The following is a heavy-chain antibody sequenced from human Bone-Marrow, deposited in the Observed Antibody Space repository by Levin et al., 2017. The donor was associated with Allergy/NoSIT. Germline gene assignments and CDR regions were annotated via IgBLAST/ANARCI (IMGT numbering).Heavy chain of an antibody. CDR1: GGTFSSYA. Sequence: GASVKVSCKASGGTFSSYAISWVRQAPGQGLEWMGGIIPIFGTANYAQKFQGRVTITADESTSTAYMELSSLRSEDTAVYYCARAGIQDTVTTYIDYWGQGTLVTVSS. CDR2: IIPIFGTA. V-gene: IGHV1-69*13. J-gene: IGHJ4*02. CDR3: ARAGIQDTVTTYIDY. D-gene: IGHD4-17*01.